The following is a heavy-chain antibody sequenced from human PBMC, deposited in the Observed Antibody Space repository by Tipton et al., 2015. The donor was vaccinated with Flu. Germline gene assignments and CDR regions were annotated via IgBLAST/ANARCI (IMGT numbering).Heavy chain of an antibody. V-gene: IGHV4-38-2*01. CDR3: ATSTYYYGSGSSDY. D-gene: IGHD3-10*01. J-gene: IGHJ4*02. Sequence: TLSLTCAVSDYSISSGYYWGWIRQPPGKGLEWIGCISHTGRTYYNPSLKSRVTISVDTAKNQFSQRLNSVTASDTAVYYCATSTYYYGSGSSDYWGQGTLVTVSS. CDR2: ISHTGRT. CDR1: DYSISSGYY.